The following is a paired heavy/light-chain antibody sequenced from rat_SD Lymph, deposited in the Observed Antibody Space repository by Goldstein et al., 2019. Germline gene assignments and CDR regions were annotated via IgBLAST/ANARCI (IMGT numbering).Light chain of an antibody. J-gene: IGKJ5*01. V-gene: IGKV16S1*01. CDR1: KSINTY. CDR3: QQHNEYPLT. Sequence: DVQMTQSPSYLAASPGESVSISCKASKSINTYLAWYQEKPGKTNKLLIYSGSTLQSGTPSRFSGSGSGTDFTLTIRSLEPEDFAVYYCQQHNEYPLTFGSGTKLEIK. CDR2: SGS.
Heavy chain of an antibody. Sequence: QVQLQQSGAELVKPGSSVKISCKASGYTFTSYDMHWIKQQPGNGLEWIGWIYPGNGNTKYNQKFNGKATLTADKSSSTAYMQLSSLTSEDSAVYFCARAGRVYPGDWFAYWGQGTLVTVSS. CDR1: GYTFTSYD. V-gene: IGHV1-28*01. CDR3: ARAGRVYPGDWFAY. J-gene: IGHJ3*01. CDR2: IYPGNGNT. D-gene: IGHD1-4*01.